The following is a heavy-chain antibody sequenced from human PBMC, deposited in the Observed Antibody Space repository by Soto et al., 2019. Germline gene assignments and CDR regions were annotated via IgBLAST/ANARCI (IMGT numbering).Heavy chain of an antibody. CDR1: GFSLSTSGVG. Sequence: QITLKESGPTLVKPTQTLTLTCTFSGFSLSTSGVGVGWIRQPPGKALEWLALIYWDDDKRYSPSLKSRLTITKETPKNQVVPTITHMDPVDNATYYCAHSLYDYVWGTNWFDPWGQGTLVTVSS. CDR2: IYWDDDK. D-gene: IGHD3-16*01. V-gene: IGHV2-5*02. J-gene: IGHJ5*02. CDR3: AHSLYDYVWGTNWFDP.